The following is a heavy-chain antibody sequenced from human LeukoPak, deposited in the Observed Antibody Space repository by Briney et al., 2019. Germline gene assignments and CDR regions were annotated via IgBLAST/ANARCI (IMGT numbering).Heavy chain of an antibody. D-gene: IGHD2-15*01. CDR1: GFTFSSYA. J-gene: IGHJ3*02. Sequence: PGGSLRHSCAASGFTFSSYAMHWVRQAPGKGLEWVAVISYDGSNKYYADSVKGRITISRDNSKNTVYMQMNSLRAEDTAVYYCARDRWDAFDIWGQGTMVTVSS. V-gene: IGHV3-30-3*01. CDR3: ARDRWDAFDI. CDR2: ISYDGSNK.